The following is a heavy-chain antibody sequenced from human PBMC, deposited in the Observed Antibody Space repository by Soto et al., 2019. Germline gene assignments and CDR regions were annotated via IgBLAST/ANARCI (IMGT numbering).Heavy chain of an antibody. D-gene: IGHD6-13*01. Sequence: QVQLVESGGGVVQPGRSLRLSCAASGFTFSSYGMHWVRQAPGQGLEWVAVIWYDGNNKYYSDSVKGRFTVSRDNSKNTLYLQMNSLRAEDTAVYYCARPFPQPPSGFDYWGQGTQVTVSS. J-gene: IGHJ4*02. CDR2: IWYDGNNK. V-gene: IGHV3-33*01. CDR3: ARPFPQPPSGFDY. CDR1: GFTFSSYG.